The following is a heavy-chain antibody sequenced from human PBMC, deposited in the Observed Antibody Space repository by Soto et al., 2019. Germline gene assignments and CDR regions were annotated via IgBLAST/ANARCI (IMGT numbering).Heavy chain of an antibody. V-gene: IGHV3-30*18. J-gene: IGHJ4*02. CDR1: GFTFSSYG. CDR2: ISYDGSNK. D-gene: IGHD2-21*02. CDR3: AKDSRIVVVTAPYDY. Sequence: QVQLVESGGGVVQPGRSLRLSCAASGFTFSSYGMHWVRQAPGKGLEWVAVISYDGSNKYYADSVKGRFTISRDNSKNTLYLQMNSLRAEDTAVYYCAKDSRIVVVTAPYDYWGKGPLVPVSS.